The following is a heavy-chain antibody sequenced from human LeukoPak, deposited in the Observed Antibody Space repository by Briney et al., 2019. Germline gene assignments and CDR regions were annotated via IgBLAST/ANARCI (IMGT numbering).Heavy chain of an antibody. D-gene: IGHD5-24*01. Sequence: ASVKVSCKASGYTFTSYGISWVRQAPGQGLEWMGWINAGKGNTKYSQKFQGRVTITRDTSASTAYMELSSLRSEDTAVYYCARTVEMATTEDLGYWGQGTLVTVSS. CDR2: INAGKGNT. CDR3: ARTVEMATTEDLGY. CDR1: GYTFTSYG. V-gene: IGHV1-3*01. J-gene: IGHJ4*02.